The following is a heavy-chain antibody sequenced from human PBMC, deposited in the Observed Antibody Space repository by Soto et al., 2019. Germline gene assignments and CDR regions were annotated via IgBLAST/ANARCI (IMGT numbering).Heavy chain of an antibody. CDR3: ARHYSSGSRNWFDP. D-gene: IGHD6-19*01. CDR2: IYYSGST. Sequence: SETLSFSCSVSGGSINGSSYFWGWVPQPPGKGLEWIGSIYYSGSTYYNPSLRSRVTISVDTSKNQFSLKLSSVTAADTAVFYCARHYSSGSRNWFDPWGQGTLVTVS. CDR1: GGSINGSSYF. J-gene: IGHJ5*02. V-gene: IGHV4-39*01.